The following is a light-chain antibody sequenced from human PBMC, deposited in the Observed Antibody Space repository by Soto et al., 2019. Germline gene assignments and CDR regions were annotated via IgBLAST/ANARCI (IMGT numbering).Light chain of an antibody. CDR1: QSVSSSY. V-gene: IGKV3-20*01. J-gene: IGKJ2*02. Sequence: EIVLTQSPGTLSLSPGERATLSCRASQSVSSSYLAWYQQKPGQAPRLLIYGASSRATGIPDRFSGSGSGTDFTLTISSLEPEDFAVYYCQQYGSSPCTFRQRTKLEIK. CDR2: GAS. CDR3: QQYGSSPCT.